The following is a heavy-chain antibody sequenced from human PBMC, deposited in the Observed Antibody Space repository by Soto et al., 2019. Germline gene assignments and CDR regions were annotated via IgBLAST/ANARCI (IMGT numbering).Heavy chain of an antibody. J-gene: IGHJ4*02. CDR1: GFSPTTSGAR. CDR2: ISWKDDK. Sequence: QITLKESGPTLVKPTQTLTLTCTYSGFSPTTSGARVGWIRQPPGKALEWLALISWKDDKRYNPGLESRLTITKDTSKNQVILTLTNMDPVDTATYFCAHRYGGNYYRWYVDSWGQGTLVTVSS. CDR3: AHRYGGNYYRWYVDS. D-gene: IGHD1-26*01. V-gene: IGHV2-5*01.